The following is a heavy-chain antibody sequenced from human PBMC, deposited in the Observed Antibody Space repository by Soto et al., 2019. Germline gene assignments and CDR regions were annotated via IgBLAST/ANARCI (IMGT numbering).Heavy chain of an antibody. CDR2: INHSGST. Sequence: SETLSLTCAVYGGSFSNYYWSWIRQPPGKGLEWIGEINHSGSTNYNPSLKSRVTISVDTSKNQFSLKLSSVTAADTALYYCARSLNTITLLYTNNWFDPWGQGTLVTVSS. CDR3: ARSLNTITLLYTNNWFDP. CDR1: GGSFSNYY. D-gene: IGHD2-2*02. V-gene: IGHV4-34*01. J-gene: IGHJ5*02.